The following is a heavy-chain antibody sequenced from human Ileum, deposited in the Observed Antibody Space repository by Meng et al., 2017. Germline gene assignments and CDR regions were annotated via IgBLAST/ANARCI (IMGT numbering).Heavy chain of an antibody. D-gene: IGHD3-22*01. CDR2: IYYRGGA. Sequence: QVQLQESGPGLVKPSEALALTCSVSGASISRHYWTWIRQPPGKGLEYIGYIYYRGGASYNPSLRSRVTMSVDTSKNQFSLNLRSVSAADTAVYYCARRLDSSDWGWFDPWGQGTLVTVSS. CDR3: ARRLDSSDWGWFDP. V-gene: IGHV4-59*08. J-gene: IGHJ5*02. CDR1: GASISRHY.